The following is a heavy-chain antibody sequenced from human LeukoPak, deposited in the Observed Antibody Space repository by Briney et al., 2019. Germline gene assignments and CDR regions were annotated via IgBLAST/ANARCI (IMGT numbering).Heavy chain of an antibody. CDR2: LSGSGGST. V-gene: IGHV3-23*01. Sequence: PGGSLRLSCAASGFTFSTYAMTWVRQAPGKGLEWVSALSGSGGSTFYPDSVKGRFTIARDNSKNTLYLQMNSLRAEDTAVYYCAKSRGVLYYFDSWGQGTLVTVSS. D-gene: IGHD3-10*01. CDR3: AKSRGVLYYFDS. J-gene: IGHJ4*02. CDR1: GFTFSTYA.